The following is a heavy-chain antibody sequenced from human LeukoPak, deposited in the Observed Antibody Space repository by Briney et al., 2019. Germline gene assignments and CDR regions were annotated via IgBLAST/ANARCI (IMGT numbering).Heavy chain of an antibody. J-gene: IGHJ6*02. CDR3: AKVSGGGLYYDGMDV. V-gene: IGHV3-30*18. CDR1: GFTFSSYG. Sequence: GGSLRLSCAASGFTFSSYGMHWVRQAPGKGLEWVAVISYDGSNKYYADSVKGRFTISRDNSKNTLYLQMNSLRAEDTAVYYCAKVSGGGLYYDGMDVWGQGTTVTVSS. D-gene: IGHD1-14*01. CDR2: ISYDGSNK.